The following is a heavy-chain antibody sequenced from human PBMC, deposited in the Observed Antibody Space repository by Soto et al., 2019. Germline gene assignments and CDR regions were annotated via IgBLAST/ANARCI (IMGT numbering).Heavy chain of an antibody. D-gene: IGHD1-26*01. CDR3: AKGKGIGATPDGANC. Sequence: EVQVLESGGGLVQPGGSLRLSCAASGFTFSKYGMNWVRQAPGKGLEWVSGIRSDGDTTYNADSVKGRFTVSRDTSKNTVFQKMNSLRAEDRAIYYCAKGKGIGATPDGANCWGQGTLVTVSS. J-gene: IGHJ4*02. CDR2: IRSDGDTT. V-gene: IGHV3-23*01. CDR1: GFTFSKYG.